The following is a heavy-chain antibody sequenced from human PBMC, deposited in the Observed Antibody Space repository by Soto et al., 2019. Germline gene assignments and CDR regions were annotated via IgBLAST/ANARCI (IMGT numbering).Heavy chain of an antibody. V-gene: IGHV3-23*01. J-gene: IGHJ3*02. Sequence: EVPLLESGGGLVQPGGSLRLSCAASGFTFSSYAMSWVRQAPGKGLEWVSAISGSGGTTYYADSVKGRFTFSRDNSKTTLYLQMNSLRAEDTAVYYCAKTANGWFSAFDIWGQGTRVTVSS. CDR1: GFTFSSYA. CDR3: AKTANGWFSAFDI. CDR2: ISGSGGTT. D-gene: IGHD6-19*01.